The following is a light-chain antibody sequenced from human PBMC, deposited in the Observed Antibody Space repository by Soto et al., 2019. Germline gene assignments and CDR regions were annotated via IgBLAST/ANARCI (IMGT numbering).Light chain of an antibody. CDR1: QSISSW. CDR2: KAS. Sequence: DIQMTQSPSTLSASVGDRVTITSRASQSISSWLAWYQQKPGKAPKLLIYKASSLESGVPSRFSGSGSGTEFTLTISSLQPDDFSTYYCLQYNSYPWTFGQGTKVEIK. CDR3: LQYNSYPWT. V-gene: IGKV1-5*03. J-gene: IGKJ1*01.